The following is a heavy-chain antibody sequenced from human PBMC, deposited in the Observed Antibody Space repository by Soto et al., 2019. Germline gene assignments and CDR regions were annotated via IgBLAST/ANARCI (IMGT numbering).Heavy chain of an antibody. J-gene: IGHJ4*02. Sequence: EVQLVESGGGLVKPGGSLRLSCAASGFTFSRYSMNWVRQAPGKGLEWVSSISSSSSYIYYADSVKGRFTISRDNAKNSLYLQMNSLRAEDTAVYYCARTYSGSYHSDYWGQGTLVTVSS. CDR2: ISSSSSYI. D-gene: IGHD1-26*01. V-gene: IGHV3-21*01. CDR1: GFTFSRYS. CDR3: ARTYSGSYHSDY.